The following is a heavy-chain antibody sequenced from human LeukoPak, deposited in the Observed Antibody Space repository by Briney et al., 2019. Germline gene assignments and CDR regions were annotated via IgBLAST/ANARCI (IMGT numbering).Heavy chain of an antibody. CDR1: GFTFRSYW. CDR2: ISYDGNNK. CDR3: AKYQRQWLPKGGFDY. J-gene: IGHJ4*02. Sequence: GGSLRLSCAASGFTFRSYWMNWVRQAPGKGLEWVAVISYDGNNKYYADSVKGRFTISRDNSKNTLYLQMDNLRAEDTAVYYCAKYQRQWLPKGGFDYWGQGTLVTVSS. V-gene: IGHV3-30*18. D-gene: IGHD6-19*01.